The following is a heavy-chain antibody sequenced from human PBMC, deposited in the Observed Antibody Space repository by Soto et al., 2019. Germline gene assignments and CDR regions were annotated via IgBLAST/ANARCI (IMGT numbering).Heavy chain of an antibody. D-gene: IGHD3-3*01. CDR3: TRPGYDFWSGYRTDY. V-gene: IGHV3-73*01. CDR2: IRSKANSYAT. Sequence: PGGLMRLPCAASWFTFRDFAMHWVRQASGKGLEWVGRIRSKANSYATAYAASVKGRFTISRDDSKNTAYLQMNSLKTEDTAVYYCTRPGYDFWSGYRTDYWGQGTLVTVSS. J-gene: IGHJ4*02. CDR1: WFTFRDFA.